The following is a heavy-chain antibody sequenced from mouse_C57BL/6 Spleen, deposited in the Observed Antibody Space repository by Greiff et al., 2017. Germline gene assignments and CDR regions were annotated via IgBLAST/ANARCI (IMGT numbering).Heavy chain of an antibody. J-gene: IGHJ1*03. V-gene: IGHV5-4*01. CDR2: ISDGGSYT. D-gene: IGHD1-1*01. Sequence: EVKLVESGGGLVKPGGSLKLSCAASGFTFSSYALSWVRQTPEKRLEWVATISDGGSYTYYPDNVKGRFTISRDNAKTNLYLQMSHLKSEDTAMYYCARDFGSSYWYFDVWGTGTTVTVSS. CDR3: ARDFGSSYWYFDV. CDR1: GFTFSSYA.